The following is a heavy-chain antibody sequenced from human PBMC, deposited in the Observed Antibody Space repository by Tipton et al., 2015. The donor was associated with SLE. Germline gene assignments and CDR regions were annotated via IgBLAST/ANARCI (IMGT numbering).Heavy chain of an antibody. D-gene: IGHD1-26*01. V-gene: IGHV3-23*01. J-gene: IGHJ4*02. Sequence: SLRLSCAASGFTFSSYAMSWVRQAPGKGLEWVSAISGSGGSTYYADSVKGRFTLSRDNSKNTLYLQMNSLRAEDTAVYYCAKDRKVGATYFDYWGQGTLVTVSS. CDR1: GFTFSSYA. CDR2: ISGSGGST. CDR3: AKDRKVGATYFDY.